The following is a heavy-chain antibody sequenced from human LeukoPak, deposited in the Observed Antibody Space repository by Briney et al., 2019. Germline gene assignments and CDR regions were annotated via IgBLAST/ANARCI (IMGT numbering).Heavy chain of an antibody. J-gene: IGHJ4*02. CDR1: GVTFSSYR. CDR3: ATSFGYYYDSSVLVY. CDR2: ISYEGSNK. V-gene: IGHV3-30*03. D-gene: IGHD3-22*01. Sequence: GGSLRLSCAASGVTFSSYRMHWVRHAPGKGLERVAVISYEGSNKYYAVSVKGRFTISRDNPKITLYLQMNSLRAEDTAVYYCATSFGYYYDSSVLVYWGQGTLVTVSS.